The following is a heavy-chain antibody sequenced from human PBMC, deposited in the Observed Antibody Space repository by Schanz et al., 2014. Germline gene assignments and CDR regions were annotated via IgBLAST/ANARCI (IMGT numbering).Heavy chain of an antibody. J-gene: IGHJ4*02. V-gene: IGHV4-4*02. CDR3: VRNGDCRGGIRCDKSYFDS. D-gene: IGHD2-15*01. CDR1: GASISSVYW. CDR2: MHHSEGR. Sequence: QVQLQESGPGLVKPSGTLSLTCTVSGASISSVYWWSWVRQSPGTGLEWIGEMHHSEGRNYNPSLKSRVPTFIDEPKNQFFRGVISGTAADTAVYYCVRNGDCRGGIRCDKSYFDSWGQGILVTVSS.